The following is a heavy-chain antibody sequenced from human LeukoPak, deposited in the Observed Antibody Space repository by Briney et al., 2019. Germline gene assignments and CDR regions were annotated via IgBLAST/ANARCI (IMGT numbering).Heavy chain of an antibody. CDR3: ARHLVYYCYMDV. Sequence: GGSLRLSCAASGFTFSSYAMHWVRQAPGKGLEWVAVISYDGSNKYYADSVKGRFTISRYNSKNTLYLQINSRRAEDPTVYYCARHLVYYCYMDVWGKGTTVTVSS. CDR2: ISYDGSNK. D-gene: IGHD6-6*01. J-gene: IGHJ6*03. CDR1: GFTFSSYA. V-gene: IGHV3-30*01.